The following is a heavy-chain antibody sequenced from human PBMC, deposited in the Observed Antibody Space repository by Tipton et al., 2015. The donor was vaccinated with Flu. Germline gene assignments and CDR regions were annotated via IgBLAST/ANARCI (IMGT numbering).Heavy chain of an antibody. CDR1: GGSISSYY. CDR3: ARGDCSSTSCLDY. Sequence: TLSLTCTVSGGSISSYYWSWIRQPPGKGLEWIGYIYYSGSTNYNLSLKSRVTISVDTSKNQFSLKLSSVTAADTAVYYCARGDCSSTSCLDYWGQGTPVTVSS. D-gene: IGHD2-2*01. V-gene: IGHV4-59*01. J-gene: IGHJ4*02. CDR2: IYYSGST.